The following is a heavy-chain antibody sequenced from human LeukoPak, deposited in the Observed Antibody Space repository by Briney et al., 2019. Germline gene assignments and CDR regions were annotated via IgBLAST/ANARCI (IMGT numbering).Heavy chain of an antibody. V-gene: IGHV4-34*01. CDR2: INHSGST. Sequence: SETLSLTCAVYGGSFSGYYWSWIRQPPGKGLEWIGEINHSGSTNYNPSLKSRVTISVDTSKNQFSLKLSSVTAADTAVYYCARSRPPIWPGFDYWGQGTLVTVSS. CDR3: ARSRPPIWPGFDY. J-gene: IGHJ4*02. D-gene: IGHD2-21*01. CDR1: GGSFSGYY.